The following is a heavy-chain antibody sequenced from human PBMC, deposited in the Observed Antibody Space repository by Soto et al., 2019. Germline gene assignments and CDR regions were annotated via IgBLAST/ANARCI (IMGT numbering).Heavy chain of an antibody. D-gene: IGHD1-26*01. CDR2: ISSSVSTI. Sequence: GGSLRLSCAASGFTFSSYEMNWVRQAPGKGLEWVSYISSSVSTIYYADSVKGRFTISRDNAKNSLYLQMNSLRAEDTAVSYCAVGGCGTRFDYWGQGTLVTVSS. CDR3: AVGGCGTRFDY. J-gene: IGHJ4*02. V-gene: IGHV3-48*03. CDR1: GFTFSSYE.